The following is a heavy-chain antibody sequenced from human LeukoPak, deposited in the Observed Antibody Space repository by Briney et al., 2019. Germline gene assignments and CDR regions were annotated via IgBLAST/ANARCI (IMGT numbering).Heavy chain of an antibody. CDR3: ARSPLYDSSGYSLDY. CDR1: GYTFTGYY. Sequence: ASVTVSCKASGYTFTGYYMHWVRQAPGQGLEWMGWINPNSGGTNYAQKFQGRVTMTRDTSISTAYMELSRLRSDDTAVYYCARSPLYDSSGYSLDYWGQGTLVTVSS. J-gene: IGHJ4*02. CDR2: INPNSGGT. D-gene: IGHD3-22*01. V-gene: IGHV1-2*02.